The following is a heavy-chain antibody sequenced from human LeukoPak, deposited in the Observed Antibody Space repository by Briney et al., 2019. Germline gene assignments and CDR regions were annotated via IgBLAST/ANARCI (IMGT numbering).Heavy chain of an antibody. CDR2: IYPGDSDT. V-gene: IGHV5-51*01. CDR3: ARHRAIAMTRYYYYYGLDV. J-gene: IGHJ6*02. CDR1: GYSFTSYW. Sequence: GESLKISCKGSGYSFTSYWIGWVRQMPGKGLEWMGIIYPGDSDTRYSPSFQGQVTISADKPISTAYLQWSSLKASDTAMYYCARHRAIAMTRYYYYYGLDVWGQGTTVTVSS. D-gene: IGHD6-13*01.